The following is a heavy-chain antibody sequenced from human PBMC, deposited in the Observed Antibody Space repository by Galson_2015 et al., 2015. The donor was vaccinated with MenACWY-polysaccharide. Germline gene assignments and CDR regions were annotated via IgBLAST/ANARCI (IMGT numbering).Heavy chain of an antibody. J-gene: IGHJ5*02. V-gene: IGHV4-31*03. D-gene: IGHD3-22*01. Sequence: TLSLTCTVSGGSISSGGYYWSWIRLHPGKGLEWIGNIYYSGTTYYNPSLMSRLTMSVDTSKNQFSLRLTSLTAADTAVYYCAKDTSGGYGGFDPWGQGTLVTVSS. CDR3: AKDTSGGYGGFDP. CDR2: IYYSGTT. CDR1: GGSISSGGYY.